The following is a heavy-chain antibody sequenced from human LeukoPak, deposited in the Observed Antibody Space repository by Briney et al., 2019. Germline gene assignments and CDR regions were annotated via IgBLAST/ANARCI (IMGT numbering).Heavy chain of an antibody. CDR2: FDPEDGET. CDR1: GYTLTELS. J-gene: IGHJ4*02. Sequence: ASVKVSCKVSGYTLTELSMHWVRQAPGKGLEWMGGFDPEDGETIYAQKFQGRVTMTEDTSTDTAYMELSSLRSEDTAVYYCATDYGQLATTVLFDYWGQGTLVTVSS. V-gene: IGHV1-24*01. D-gene: IGHD6-6*01. CDR3: ATDYGQLATTVLFDY.